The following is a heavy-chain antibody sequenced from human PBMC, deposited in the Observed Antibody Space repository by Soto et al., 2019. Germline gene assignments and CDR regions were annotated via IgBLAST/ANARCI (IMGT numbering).Heavy chain of an antibody. CDR2: ISSTGNNI. Sequence: EVQLVESGGGLVQPGGSLRLTCAAAGLSFSDNSMNWVRQAPGKGLEWVSYISSTGNNIQYADSVKGRFTIPRDNAKNSLSLQMNSLRVDDTAVYYCVRSRWDYWGQGTLVTVSS. V-gene: IGHV3-48*01. CDR1: GLSFSDNS. CDR3: VRSRWDY. J-gene: IGHJ4*02. D-gene: IGHD2-15*01.